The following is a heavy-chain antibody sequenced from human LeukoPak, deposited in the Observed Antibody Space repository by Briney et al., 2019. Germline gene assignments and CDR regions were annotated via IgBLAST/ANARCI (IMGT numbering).Heavy chain of an antibody. CDR1: RGSLSTYY. Sequence: SETLSHTCTFPRGSLSTYYWSWIRQPPGGGLWWIGLIYDSGGTIYKPSRKSGLTISVDKSKNQVSLRLTSVTAADTAVYYCARRLFNSGWRDAFDIWGQGTRVTVSS. CDR2: IYDSGGT. J-gene: IGHJ3*02. D-gene: IGHD6-19*01. CDR3: ARRLFNSGWRDAFDI. V-gene: IGHV4-59*08.